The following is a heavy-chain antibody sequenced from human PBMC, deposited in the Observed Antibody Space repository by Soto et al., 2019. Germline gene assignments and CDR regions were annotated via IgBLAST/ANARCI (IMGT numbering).Heavy chain of an antibody. V-gene: IGHV1-69*13. CDR2: IIPIFGTA. CDR1: GGTFSSYA. D-gene: IGHD5-12*01. Sequence: SVKVSCKASGGTFSSYAISWVRQAPGQGLEWMGGIIPIFGTANYAQKFQGRVTITADESTSTAYMELSSLRSEDTAVYYCARVLVATISSYYYGMDVWGQGTTVTVSS. J-gene: IGHJ6*02. CDR3: ARVLVATISSYYYGMDV.